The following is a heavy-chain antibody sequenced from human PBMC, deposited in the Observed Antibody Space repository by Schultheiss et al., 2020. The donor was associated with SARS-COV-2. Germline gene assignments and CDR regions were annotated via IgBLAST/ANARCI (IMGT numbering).Heavy chain of an antibody. CDR2: IYYSGST. D-gene: IGHD7-27*01. CDR1: GGSFSGYY. CDR3: ARHDAWGRVDF. J-gene: IGHJ4*02. Sequence: SETLSLTCAVYGGSFSGYYWSWIRQPPGKGLEWIGYIYYSGSTYYNPSLKSRVTISVDTSKNQFSLRLSSVTAADTAMYYCARHDAWGRVDFWGQGTLVTVSS. V-gene: IGHV4-34*01.